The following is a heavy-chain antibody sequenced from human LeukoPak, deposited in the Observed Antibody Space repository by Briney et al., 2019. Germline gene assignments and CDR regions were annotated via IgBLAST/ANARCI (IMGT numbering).Heavy chain of an antibody. CDR3: AREFQSGIAAS. D-gene: IGHD6-13*01. Sequence: SETLSLTCTVSGGSISSYYWSWIRQPPGTGLEWIGYIYYSGSTNYNPSLKSRVTISVDTSKNQFSLKLSSVTAADTAVYYCAREFQSGIAASWGQGTLVTVSS. CDR1: GGSISSYY. V-gene: IGHV4-59*01. J-gene: IGHJ5*02. CDR2: IYYSGST.